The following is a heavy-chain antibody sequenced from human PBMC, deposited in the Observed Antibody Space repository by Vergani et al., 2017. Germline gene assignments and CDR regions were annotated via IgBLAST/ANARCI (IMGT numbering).Heavy chain of an antibody. D-gene: IGHD5-12*01. CDR1: GGSFSVYY. Sequence: QVQLQQWGAGLLKPSETLSLTCGVHGGSFSVYYWCWIRQSPGRGLEGIGAINDIGTTNYNPSLRSRVTISVDTSKTQFSLRLNSVTAADTAVYFCARFRGPDIVGTAFDHWAQGTLVTVSS. CDR2: INDIGTT. CDR3: ARFRGPDIVGTAFDH. J-gene: IGHJ4*02. V-gene: IGHV4-34*01.